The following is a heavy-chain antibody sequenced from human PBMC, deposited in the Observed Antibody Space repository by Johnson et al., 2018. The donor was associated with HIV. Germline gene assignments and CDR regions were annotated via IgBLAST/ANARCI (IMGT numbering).Heavy chain of an antibody. CDR2: ISYEGSNK. J-gene: IGHJ3*02. CDR3: ARAPPGGAFDI. D-gene: IGHD6-25*01. V-gene: IGHV3-30*04. Sequence: VQLVESGGGVVQPGRSLRLSCAASGFTFSSYAMHWVRQAPGKGLEWVAVISYEGSNKYYADSVKGRITISRDNSKYTVYLQMNSLRVEDTAVYYCARAPPGGAFDIWGQGTMVTVSS. CDR1: GFTFSSYA.